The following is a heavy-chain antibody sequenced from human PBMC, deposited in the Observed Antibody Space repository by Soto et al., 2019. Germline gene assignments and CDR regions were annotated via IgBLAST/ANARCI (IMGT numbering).Heavy chain of an antibody. J-gene: IGHJ3*02. CDR3: ARDRGYNPDSFDI. D-gene: IGHD1-20*01. CDR1: GYSFTSYG. V-gene: IGHV1-18*01. CDR2: INTDNGNT. Sequence: QVQLVQSGGEVTKPGASVKVSCKASGYSFTSYGISWVRQAPGQGLEWMGWINTDNGNTRYAQKFQGRVTMAPDTSTNTAYVEVRSLRSDDTAVYYCARDRGYNPDSFDIWGQGTMVTVSS.